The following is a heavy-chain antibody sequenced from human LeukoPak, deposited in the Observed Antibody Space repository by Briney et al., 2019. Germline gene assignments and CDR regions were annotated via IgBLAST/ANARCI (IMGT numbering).Heavy chain of an antibody. CDR1: GYTFTSYG. J-gene: IGHJ6*03. D-gene: IGHD3-16*01. CDR3: ARGPSQIMENYMDV. V-gene: IGHV1-18*01. CDR2: ISAYNGNT. Sequence: ASVKVSCKASGYTFTSYGISWVRQAPGQGLEWMGWISAYNGNTNYAQKLQGRVTMTTDTSTSTAYMELRSLRSDATAVYYCARGPSQIMENYMDVWGKGTTVTVSS.